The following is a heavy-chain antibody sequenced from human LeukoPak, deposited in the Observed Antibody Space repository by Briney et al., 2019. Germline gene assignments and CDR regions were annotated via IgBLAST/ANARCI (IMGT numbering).Heavy chain of an antibody. J-gene: IGHJ5*02. V-gene: IGHV4-59*11. CDR3: ARDIISEYSKSHSHFDP. D-gene: IGHD5-18*01. CDR1: GGSLNSQY. Sequence: SETLSLTSTVSGGSLNSQYWSWIRQPPGKGLEWIGYIYYRGSTSYNPSLKSRVTISVDTSKNRFSLRLNSVTAADTAVYYCARDIISEYSKSHSHFDPWGQGTLVTVSS. CDR2: IYYRGST.